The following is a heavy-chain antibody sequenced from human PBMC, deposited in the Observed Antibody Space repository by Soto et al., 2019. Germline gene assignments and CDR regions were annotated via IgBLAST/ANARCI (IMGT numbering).Heavy chain of an antibody. CDR3: ARSYPYCTNGVCYTFWFDP. D-gene: IGHD2-8*01. J-gene: IGHJ5*02. CDR2: IIPIFGTA. CDR1: GCTFSSYA. V-gene: IGHV1-69*01. Sequence: KVSCKASGCTFSSYAISWVRQAPGQGLEWMGGIIPIFGTANYAQKFQGRVTITADESTSTAYMELSSLRSEDTAVYYCARSYPYCTNGVCYTFWFDPWGQGTLVTVSS.